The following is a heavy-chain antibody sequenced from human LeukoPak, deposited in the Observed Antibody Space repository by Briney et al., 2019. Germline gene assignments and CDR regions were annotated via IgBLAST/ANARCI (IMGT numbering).Heavy chain of an antibody. CDR2: ISGSGGST. J-gene: IGHJ4*02. Sequence: GGSLRLSCAASGFTFSSYAMSWVRQAPGKGLEWVSAISGSGGSTYYADSVKGRFTISRDNSKNTLYLQMNSLRAEDTAVYYCAKSPRFSYVSSGYYNWGQGTLVTVSS. CDR3: AKSPRFSYVSSGYYN. CDR1: GFTFSSYA. D-gene: IGHD3-22*01. V-gene: IGHV3-23*01.